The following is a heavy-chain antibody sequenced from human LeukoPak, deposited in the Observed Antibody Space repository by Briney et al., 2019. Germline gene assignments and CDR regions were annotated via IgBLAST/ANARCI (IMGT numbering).Heavy chain of an antibody. CDR2: ISYNGAST. J-gene: IGHJ4*02. D-gene: IGHD7-27*01. CDR1: GFTFGDVV. CDR3: ARRTGGTKDY. V-gene: IGHV3-23*01. Sequence: LPGGSLRLSCVASGFTFGDVVMSWVIQAPGKGLEWVSAISYNGASTDYADSVKGRFAISRDNSKNTLYLQMNSLRAEDTAVYYCARRTGGTKDYWGQGTQVTVSS.